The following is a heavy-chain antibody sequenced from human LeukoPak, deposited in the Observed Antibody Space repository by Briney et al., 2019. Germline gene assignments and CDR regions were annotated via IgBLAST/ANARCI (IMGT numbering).Heavy chain of an antibody. Sequence: ASVKVSCKASGYTFTSYGISWVRQAPGQGLEWMGWISAYNGNTNYAQKLQGRVTMTTDTSTSSAYMELRSLGSDDTAVYYCAREGLRYFDWLSYYYGMDVWGQGTTVTVSS. D-gene: IGHD3-9*01. V-gene: IGHV1-18*01. CDR1: GYTFTSYG. CDR3: AREGLRYFDWLSYYYGMDV. J-gene: IGHJ6*02. CDR2: ISAYNGNT.